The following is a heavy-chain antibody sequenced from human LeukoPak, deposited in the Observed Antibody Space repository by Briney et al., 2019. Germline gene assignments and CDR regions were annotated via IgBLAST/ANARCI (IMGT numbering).Heavy chain of an antibody. CDR3: ARELLCSGGSCYFDY. CDR2: IYYSGST. V-gene: IGHV4-39*02. D-gene: IGHD2-15*01. Sequence: PSETLSLTCTVSGGSISSSSYYWGWIRQPPGKGPEWIGSIYYSGSTYYNPSLKSRVTISVDTSKNQFSLKLSSVTAADTAVYYCARELLCSGGSCYFDYWGQGTLVTVSS. J-gene: IGHJ4*02. CDR1: GGSISSSSYY.